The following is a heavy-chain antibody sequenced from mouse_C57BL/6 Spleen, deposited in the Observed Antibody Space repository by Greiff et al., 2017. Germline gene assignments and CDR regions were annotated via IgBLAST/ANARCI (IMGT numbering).Heavy chain of an antibody. D-gene: IGHD1-1*01. CDR1: GYAFSSYW. CDR3: VRGDYGSSPWFAY. V-gene: IGHV1-80*01. J-gene: IGHJ3*01. CDR2: IYPGDGDT. Sequence: LVESGAELVKPGASVKISCKASGYAFSSYWMNWVKQRPGKGLEWIGQIYPGDGDTNYNGKFKGKATLTADKSSSTAYMQLSSLTSEDSAVYFCVRGDYGSSPWFAYWGQGTLVTVSA.